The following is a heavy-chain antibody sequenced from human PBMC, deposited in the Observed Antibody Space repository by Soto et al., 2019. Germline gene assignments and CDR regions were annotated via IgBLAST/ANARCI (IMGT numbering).Heavy chain of an antibody. D-gene: IGHD6-19*01. CDR1: GFTFSSYA. V-gene: IGHV3-23*01. J-gene: IGHJ6*02. Sequence: EVQLLESGGGLVQPGGSLRLSCAASGFTFSSYAMSWVRQAPGKGLEWVSAISGGGGSTYYADSVRGRFTISRDNSKNTRHLQMNSLRAEDTAVYYCAKGVAGTSFYYYYGMDVWGQGTTVTVSS. CDR2: ISGGGGST. CDR3: AKGVAGTSFYYYYGMDV.